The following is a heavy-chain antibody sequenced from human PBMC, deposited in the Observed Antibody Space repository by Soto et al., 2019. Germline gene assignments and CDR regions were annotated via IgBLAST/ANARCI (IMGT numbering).Heavy chain of an antibody. D-gene: IGHD2-2*01. CDR1: GGSISSYY. J-gene: IGHJ6*03. Sequence: ETLSLTCTVSGGSISSYYWSWIRQPPGKGLEWIGYIYYSGSTNYNPSLKSRVTISVDTSKNQFSLKLSSVTAADTAVYYCARVDCSSTSCYARGGHYYYYMDVWGKGTTVTVSS. CDR3: ARVDCSSTSCYARGGHYYYYMDV. V-gene: IGHV4-59*01. CDR2: IYYSGST.